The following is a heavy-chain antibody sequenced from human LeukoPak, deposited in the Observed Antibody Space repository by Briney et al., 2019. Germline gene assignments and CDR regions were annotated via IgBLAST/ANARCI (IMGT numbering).Heavy chain of an antibody. D-gene: IGHD3-9*01. J-gene: IGHJ6*02. CDR2: ISSSSSYI. CDR1: GFTFSSYS. Sequence: PGGSLRLSCAASGFTFSSYSMNWVRQAPGKGLEWVSSISSSSSYIYYADSVKGRFTISRDNAKNSLYLQMNSLRAGDTAVYYCARDYYDILTGYYPPGMDVWGQGTTVTVSS. V-gene: IGHV3-21*01. CDR3: ARDYYDILTGYYPPGMDV.